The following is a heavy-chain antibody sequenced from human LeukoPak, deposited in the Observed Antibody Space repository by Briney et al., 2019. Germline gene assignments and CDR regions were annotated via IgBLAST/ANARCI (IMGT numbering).Heavy chain of an antibody. CDR1: GFTFSSYA. CDR2: ISYDGSNK. Sequence: GGSLRLSCAASGFTFSSYAMHWVRQAPGKGLEWVAVISYDGSNKYYADSVKGRSTISRDNSKNTLYLQMNSLRAEDTAVYYCARDSADRYDSSGYYPLDYWGQGTLVTVSS. J-gene: IGHJ4*02. D-gene: IGHD3-22*01. CDR3: ARDSADRYDSSGYYPLDY. V-gene: IGHV3-30-3*01.